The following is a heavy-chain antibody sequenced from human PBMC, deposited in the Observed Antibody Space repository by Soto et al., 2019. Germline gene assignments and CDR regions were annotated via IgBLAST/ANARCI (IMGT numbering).Heavy chain of an antibody. D-gene: IGHD2-2*02. V-gene: IGHV4-31*02. Sequence: LRLSCAASGFTFSSYAMSWVRQHPGKGLEWIGNIYHSGNTYYNPSLKSRLTISVDTSKNHFSLMVDSVTAADTAVYYCARARSHVLYGKPYFDSWGQGALVTVSS. CDR2: IYHSGNT. J-gene: IGHJ4*02. CDR3: ARARSHVLYGKPYFDS. CDR1: GFTFSSYA.